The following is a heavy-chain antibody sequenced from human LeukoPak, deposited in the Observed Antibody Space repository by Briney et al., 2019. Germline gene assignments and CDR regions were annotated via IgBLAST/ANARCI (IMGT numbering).Heavy chain of an antibody. CDR3: TTVGVVYCSSGSCYYYYYYYMDV. V-gene: IGHV3-15*01. D-gene: IGHD2-15*01. CDR2: IKSKTDGGTT. Sequence: GGSLRLSCAASGFTFSNAWMSWVRQAPGKGLEWVGRIKSKTDGGTTDYAAPVKGRFTISRDDSKNTLYLQMNSLKTEDTAVYYYTTVGVVYCSSGSCYYYYYYYMDVWGKGATVTVSS. J-gene: IGHJ6*03. CDR1: GFTFSNAW.